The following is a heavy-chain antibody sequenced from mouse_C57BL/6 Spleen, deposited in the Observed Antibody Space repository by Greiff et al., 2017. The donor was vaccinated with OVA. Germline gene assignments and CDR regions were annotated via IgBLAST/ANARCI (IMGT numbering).Heavy chain of an antibody. D-gene: IGHD2-12*01. CDR3: ARPYDAWFAY. Sequence: EVQLQQSGPELVKPGASVKISCKASGYTFTDYYMNWVKQSHGKSLEWIGDINPNNGGTSYNQKFKGKATLTVDKSSSTAYMELRSLTSEDSAVYYCARPYDAWFAYWGQGTLVTVSA. J-gene: IGHJ3*01. V-gene: IGHV1-26*01. CDR2: INPNNGGT. CDR1: GYTFTDYY.